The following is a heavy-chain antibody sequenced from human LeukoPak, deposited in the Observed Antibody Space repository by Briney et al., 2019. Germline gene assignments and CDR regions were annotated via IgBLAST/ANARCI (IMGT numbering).Heavy chain of an antibody. CDR1: GFTFSSYS. CDR2: ISSSSSYI. V-gene: IGHV3-21*01. Sequence: PGGSLRLSCAASGFTFSSYSMNWVRQAPGKGLEWVSSISSSSSYIYYADSVKGRFTISRDNAKNSLYLQMNSLRAEDTAVYYCARDAYCSSTSCYTYFDYWGQGTLITVSS. CDR3: ARDAYCSSTSCYTYFDY. D-gene: IGHD2-2*02. J-gene: IGHJ4*02.